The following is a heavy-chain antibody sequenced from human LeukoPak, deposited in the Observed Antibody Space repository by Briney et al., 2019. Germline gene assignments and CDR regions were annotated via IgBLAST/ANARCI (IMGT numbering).Heavy chain of an antibody. V-gene: IGHV3-23*01. CDR3: AKAGGSGSYYVYDY. J-gene: IGHJ4*02. D-gene: IGHD3-10*01. CDR2: ISGSGGST. Sequence: GSLRLSCAASGFTFSSYAMSWVRQAPGKGLEWASAISGSGGSTYYADSVKGRFTISRDNSKNTLYLQMNSLRAEDTAVYYCAKAGGSGSYYVYDYWGQGTLVTVSS. CDR1: GFTFSSYA.